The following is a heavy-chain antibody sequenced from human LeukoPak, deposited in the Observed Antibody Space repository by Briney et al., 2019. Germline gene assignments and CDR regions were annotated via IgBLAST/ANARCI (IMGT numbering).Heavy chain of an antibody. J-gene: IGHJ4*02. CDR1: GGSISSSSYY. Sequence: SETLSLTCTVSGGSISSSSYYWGWIRQPPGKGLEWIGSIYYSGSTYYNPSLKSRVTISVDTSKNQFSLKLSSVTAADTAVYYCARDGSEGFDYWGQGTLVTVSS. CDR3: ARDGSEGFDY. V-gene: IGHV4-39*07. CDR2: IYYSGST. D-gene: IGHD1-14*01.